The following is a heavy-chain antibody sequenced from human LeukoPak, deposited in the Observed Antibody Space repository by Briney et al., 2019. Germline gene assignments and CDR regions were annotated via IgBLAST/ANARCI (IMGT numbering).Heavy chain of an antibody. D-gene: IGHD3-22*01. J-gene: IGHJ4*02. CDR3: AKEDFKVVVMIDY. CDR1: GFTFDDYA. V-gene: IGHV3-9*01. CDR2: ISWNSGSI. Sequence: GGSLRLSCAASGFTFDDYAMHWVRQAPGKGLEWVSGISWNSGSIGYADSVKGRFTISRDNAKNSLYLQMKSLRAEDTAVYYCAKEDFKVVVMIDYWGQGTLVTVSS.